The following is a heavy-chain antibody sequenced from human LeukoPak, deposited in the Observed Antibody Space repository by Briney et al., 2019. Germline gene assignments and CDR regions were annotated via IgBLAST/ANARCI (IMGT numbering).Heavy chain of an antibody. CDR3: ARDVGIAAAGTRGYFDY. D-gene: IGHD6-13*01. J-gene: IGHJ4*02. V-gene: IGHV1-69*13. CDR2: IIPIFGAA. CDR1: ACTFTIYA. Sequence: ASVTVSFTSSACTFTIYAISWVRQAPGQGHEWMGGIIPIFGAANSAQKFQGRVTITADESTSTAYMELSSLGSEDTAVYYCARDVGIAAAGTRGYFDYWGQGTLVTVSS.